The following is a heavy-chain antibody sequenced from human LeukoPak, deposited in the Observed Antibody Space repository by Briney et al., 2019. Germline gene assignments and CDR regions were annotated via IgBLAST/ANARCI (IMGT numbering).Heavy chain of an antibody. CDR2: INHSGST. CDR1: GGSFSGYY. CDR3: ARGLNHYYYYGMDV. Sequence: SETLSLTCAVYGGSFSGYYWSWIRQPPGKGLEWIAEINHSGSTNYNPSLKSRVTISVDTSKNQFSLKLSSVTAADTAVYYCARGLNHYYYYGMDVWGQGTTVTVSS. J-gene: IGHJ6*02. V-gene: IGHV4-34*01.